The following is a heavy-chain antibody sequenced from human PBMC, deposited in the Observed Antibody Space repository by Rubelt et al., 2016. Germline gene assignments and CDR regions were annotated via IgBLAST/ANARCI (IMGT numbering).Heavy chain of an antibody. V-gene: IGHV4-34*01. J-gene: IGHJ4*02. D-gene: IGHD1-26*01. Sequence: QVQLQQWGAGLLKPSETLSLTCAVYGGSFSGYYWSWIRQPPGKGLEWIGEINHTGSINYNPSLKSRVSISIDTSKNQFSRKLSSVTAADTAVYYWARGLSIVGATGDYWGQGNLVTVSS. CDR1: GGSFSGYY. CDR2: INHTGSI. CDR3: ARGLSIVGATGDY.